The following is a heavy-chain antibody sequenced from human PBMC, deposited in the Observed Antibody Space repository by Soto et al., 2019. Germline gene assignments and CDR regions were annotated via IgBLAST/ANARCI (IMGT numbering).Heavy chain of an antibody. Sequence: PSETLSLTCTVSGDSVTSVSDYWSWIRQPPGKGLEWIGYIYYSGSADYNPSLGSRVTISIDTSKNQFSLKLTSVTAAYTAVYYCARGVGFGYYYYHMDLWGQGTTVTV. CDR1: GDSVTSVSDY. J-gene: IGHJ6*02. V-gene: IGHV4-61*01. CDR2: IYYSGSA. D-gene: IGHD3-10*01. CDR3: ARGVGFGYYYYHMDL.